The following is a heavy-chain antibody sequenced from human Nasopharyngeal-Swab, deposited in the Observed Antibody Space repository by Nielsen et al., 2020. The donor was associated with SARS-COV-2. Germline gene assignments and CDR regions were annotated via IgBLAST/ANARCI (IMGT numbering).Heavy chain of an antibody. Sequence: WIRQPPGKGLEWVSSISSSSSYIYYADSVKGRFTISRDNAKNSLYLQMNSLRAEDTAVYYCARAQNVLRFLEWTQPFDYWGQGTLVTSPQ. CDR2: ISSSSSYI. J-gene: IGHJ4*02. V-gene: IGHV3-21*01. D-gene: IGHD3-3*01. CDR3: ARAQNVLRFLEWTQPFDY.